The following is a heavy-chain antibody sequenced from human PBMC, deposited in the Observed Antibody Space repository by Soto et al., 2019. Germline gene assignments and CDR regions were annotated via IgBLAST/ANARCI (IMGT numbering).Heavy chain of an antibody. V-gene: IGHV1-8*01. CDR2: MNPNSGNT. CDR3: ALTTIFGVVLFGMDV. Sequence: TGQGLEWMGWMNPNSGNTGYAQKCQVISTMTSNTSISTAYLELSSLRSEDTAVYYCALTTIFGVVLFGMDVWGQGTTVTVS. D-gene: IGHD3-3*01. J-gene: IGHJ6*02.